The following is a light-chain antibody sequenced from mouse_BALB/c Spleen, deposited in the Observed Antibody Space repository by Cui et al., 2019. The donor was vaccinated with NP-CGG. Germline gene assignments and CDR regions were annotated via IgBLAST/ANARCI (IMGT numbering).Light chain of an antibody. CDR2: GTN. J-gene: IGLJ1*01. CDR3: ALWYSTHWV. CDR1: TGAVTTSNY. Sequence: QPVVTQQSALTTSPGETVTLTCRSSTGAVTTSNYANWVQEKPDHLFTGLIGGTNNRVPGVPARFSGSLIGDKAALTITGAQTEDEAIYFCALWYSTHWVFGGGTKLTVL. V-gene: IGLV1*01.